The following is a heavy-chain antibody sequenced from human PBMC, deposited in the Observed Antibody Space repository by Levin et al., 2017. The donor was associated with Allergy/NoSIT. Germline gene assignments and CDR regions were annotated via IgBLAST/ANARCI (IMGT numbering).Heavy chain of an antibody. Sequence: GGSLRLSCAASGFNFSSYGTHWVRQAPGKGLEWVAVIWFDGNNKNYADSVKGRFTISRDNSKNTVYLQMNSLRVEDTAVYYCASPLNVDTNGMDVWGQGATVTVSS. J-gene: IGHJ6*02. CDR3: ASPLNVDTNGMDV. D-gene: IGHD5-18*01. CDR2: IWFDGNNK. V-gene: IGHV3-33*01. CDR1: GFNFSSYG.